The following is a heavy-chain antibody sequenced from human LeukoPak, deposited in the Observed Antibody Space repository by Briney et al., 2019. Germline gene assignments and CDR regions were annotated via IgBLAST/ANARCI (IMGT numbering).Heavy chain of an antibody. V-gene: IGHV1-69*05. CDR2: IIPIFGTA. Sequence: ASVKVSCKASGGTFSSYAISWVRQAPGQGLEWMGGIIPIFGTANYAQKFQGRVTITTDESTSTAYMELSSLRSEDTAVYFCAIAQRGYSGYDYYYYYYMDVWGKGTTVTVSS. J-gene: IGHJ6*03. CDR1: GGTFSSYA. CDR3: AIAQRGYSGYDYYYYYYMDV. D-gene: IGHD5-12*01.